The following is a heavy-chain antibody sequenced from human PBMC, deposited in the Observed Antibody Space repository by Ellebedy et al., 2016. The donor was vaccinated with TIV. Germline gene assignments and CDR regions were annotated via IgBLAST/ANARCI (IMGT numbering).Heavy chain of an antibody. CDR2: IKGDGSST. CDR1: GFTFSSQW. Sequence: GGSLRLXXAASGFTFSSQWMHWVRQAPGKGLVWVSRIKGDGSSTIYADSVKGRFTISRDNAKNTLYLQMNSLRAEDTAVYYCVRVDCSIPNCQPNWGQGTLVTVSS. J-gene: IGHJ4*02. D-gene: IGHD2-2*01. V-gene: IGHV3-74*01. CDR3: VRVDCSIPNCQPN.